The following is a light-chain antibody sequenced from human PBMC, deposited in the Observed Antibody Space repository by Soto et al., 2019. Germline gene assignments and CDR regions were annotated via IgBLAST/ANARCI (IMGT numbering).Light chain of an antibody. J-gene: IGLJ1*01. CDR2: RNN. V-gene: IGLV1-47*01. CDR3: AAWDDSLSGSGV. Sequence: QSVLTQPPSASGTPGQRVTISCSGSSSNIGSNYVYWYQQLPGTAPKLLIYRNNQRPSGVPDRFSGSKSGTSASLAISGLRSEDEAGYYCAAWDDSLSGSGVFGTGTKVTVL. CDR1: SSNIGSNY.